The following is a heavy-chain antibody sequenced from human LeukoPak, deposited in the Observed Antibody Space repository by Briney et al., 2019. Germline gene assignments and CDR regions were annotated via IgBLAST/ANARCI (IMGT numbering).Heavy chain of an antibody. CDR3: ARTMYSSGWFFDY. CDR1: GGTFSSYA. Sequence: SVKVSCKASGGTFSSYAISWVRQAPGQGLEWMGGIIPIFGTANYAQKYQGRVTITTDESTSTAYMELSSLRSEDTAVYYCARTMYSSGWFFDYWGQGTLVTVSS. V-gene: IGHV1-69*05. J-gene: IGHJ4*02. D-gene: IGHD6-19*01. CDR2: IIPIFGTA.